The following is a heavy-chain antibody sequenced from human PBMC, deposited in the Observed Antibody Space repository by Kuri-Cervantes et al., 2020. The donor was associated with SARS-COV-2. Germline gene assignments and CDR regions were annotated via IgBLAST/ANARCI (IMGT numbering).Heavy chain of an antibody. V-gene: IGHV3-9*01. CDR1: GFTFDDYA. D-gene: IGHD3-10*01. CDR2: INWNSGSI. Sequence: SLKISCAASGFTFDDYAMHWVRQAPGKGLEWVSGINWNSGSIAYADSVKGRFTISRDNAKNTLYLQMNSLRAEDTAMYYCAKPITMVRGVPSPGFDYWGQGTLVTVSS. J-gene: IGHJ4*02. CDR3: AKPITMVRGVPSPGFDY.